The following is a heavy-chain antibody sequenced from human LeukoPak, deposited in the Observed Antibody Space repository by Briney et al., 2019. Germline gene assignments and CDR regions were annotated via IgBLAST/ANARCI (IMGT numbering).Heavy chain of an antibody. CDR3: ARALSSVTEYSSSSRGWFDP. Sequence: SVKVSCKASGGTFSSYAISWVRQAPGQGLEWMGGIIPIFGTANYAQKFQGRVTITADESTSTAYMELSSLRSEDTAVYYCARALSSVTEYSSSSRGWFDPWGQGTLVTVSS. CDR2: IIPIFGTA. CDR1: GGTFSSYA. D-gene: IGHD6-6*01. V-gene: IGHV1-69*13. J-gene: IGHJ5*02.